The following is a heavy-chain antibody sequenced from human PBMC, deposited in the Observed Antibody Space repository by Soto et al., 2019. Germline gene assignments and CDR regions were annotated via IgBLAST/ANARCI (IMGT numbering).Heavy chain of an antibody. V-gene: IGHV3-64*01. CDR1: GFTFSNYA. Sequence: GGSLRLSCAASGFTFSNYAMNWVRQAPGKGLEYVSAISSNGGSTYYANSVKGRFTISRDNSKNTLYLQMGSLRAEDMAVYYCARFGFTYYYDYWGQGNLVTVSS. D-gene: IGHD3-10*01. CDR2: ISSNGGST. J-gene: IGHJ4*02. CDR3: ARFGFTYYYDY.